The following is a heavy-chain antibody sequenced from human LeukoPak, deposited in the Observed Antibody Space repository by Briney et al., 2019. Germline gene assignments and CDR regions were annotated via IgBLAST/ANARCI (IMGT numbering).Heavy chain of an antibody. V-gene: IGHV3-48*01. CDR3: ARDRQDPGEMSN. D-gene: IGHD5-24*01. CDR2: ISSSSSTI. CDR1: GFTFSSYS. J-gene: IGHJ4*02. Sequence: GGSLRLSCAASGFTFSSYSMNWVRQAPGKGLEWVSYISSSSSTIYYADSVKGRFTISRDNAKNSLYLQMNSLRAEDTAVYHCARDRQDPGEMSNWGQGTLVTVSS.